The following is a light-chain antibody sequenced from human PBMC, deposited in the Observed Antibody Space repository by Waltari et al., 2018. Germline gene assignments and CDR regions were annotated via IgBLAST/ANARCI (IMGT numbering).Light chain of an antibody. J-gene: IGKJ4*01. CDR1: QNLHQY. V-gene: IGKV3-11*01. Sequence: EVVLTQSPASLSSSPGERVTLPCRASQNLHQYLAWYQQKPGQAPRLLIYEASNRATGIPDRFSGSGSGTDFTLTIDSLEPEDFAVYFCQQRSNWPPLTFGGGTKVEIK. CDR3: QQRSNWPPLT. CDR2: EAS.